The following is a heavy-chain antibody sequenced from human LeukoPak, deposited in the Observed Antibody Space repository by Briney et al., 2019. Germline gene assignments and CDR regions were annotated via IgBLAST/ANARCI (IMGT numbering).Heavy chain of an antibody. Sequence: SETLSLTCTVSGGSVSSGSYYWSWIRQPPGKGLEWIGYIYYSGSTDCNPSLKSRVTISVDTSKNQFSLKLSSVTAADTAVYYCARIRVADVYYFDYWGQGTQVTVSS. CDR1: GGSVSSGSYY. CDR2: IYYSGST. CDR3: ARIRVADVYYFDY. J-gene: IGHJ4*02. V-gene: IGHV4-61*01. D-gene: IGHD6-19*01.